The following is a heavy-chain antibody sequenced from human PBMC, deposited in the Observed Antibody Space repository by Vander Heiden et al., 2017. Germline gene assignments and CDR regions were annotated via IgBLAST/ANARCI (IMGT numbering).Heavy chain of an antibody. D-gene: IGHD3-9*01. CDR2: IVVGSGNT. Sequence: QTQLVQSGPEVTKPGTSVKVSCKAAGFTFTNSAVQWVRQARGQRLEWIGWIVVGSGNTNYAQKFQERVTITRDMSTSTAYMELSSLRSEDTAVYYCAADTSLVTKEYWGQGTLVTVSS. V-gene: IGHV1-58*01. J-gene: IGHJ4*01. CDR3: AADTSLVTKEY. CDR1: GFTFTNSA.